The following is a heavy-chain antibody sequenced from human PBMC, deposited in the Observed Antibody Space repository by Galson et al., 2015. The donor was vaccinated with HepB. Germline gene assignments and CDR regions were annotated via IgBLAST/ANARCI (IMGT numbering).Heavy chain of an antibody. D-gene: IGHD3-22*01. Sequence: SLRLSCAASGFTFSSYGMHWVRQAPGKGLEWVAVIWYDGSNKYYAESVKGRFTISRDNSKNTLWLQMNSLRAEDTAVYYCARDLGGEVLNYYDSSGAPGYWGQGTLVTVSS. CDR2: IWYDGSNK. CDR3: ARDLGGEVLNYYDSSGAPGY. CDR1: GFTFSSYG. J-gene: IGHJ4*02. V-gene: IGHV3-33*01.